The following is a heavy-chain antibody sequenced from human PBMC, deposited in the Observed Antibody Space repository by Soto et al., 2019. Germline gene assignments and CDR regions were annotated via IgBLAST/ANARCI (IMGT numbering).Heavy chain of an antibody. D-gene: IGHD2-21*02. V-gene: IGHV1-3*05. J-gene: IGHJ4*02. CDR2: INGGNGHT. CDR3: ARSCVVVTDFDY. Sequence: QVQLVQSGAEEKKPGASVKVSCKASGYTFTSYAMHWVRQAPGQRLEWMGWINGGNGHTKYSQKFQGRVTITSDTSASTAYMDLSSLRSEDTAVYYCARSCVVVTDFDYWGQGTLVTVSS. CDR1: GYTFTSYA.